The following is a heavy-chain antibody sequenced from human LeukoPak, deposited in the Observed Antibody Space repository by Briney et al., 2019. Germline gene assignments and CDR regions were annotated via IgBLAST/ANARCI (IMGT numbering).Heavy chain of an antibody. CDR2: IFGSGGST. J-gene: IGHJ4*02. D-gene: IGHD6-19*01. Sequence: GGSLRLSCAASGFTFSSYAMYWVRQAPGKGLEWVSGIFGSGGSTHYAESVKGRFTISRDNSEITVYLQMNSLRAEDTAVYYCAKTATGYSSGRFPGWPVDYWGQGTLVTASS. CDR3: AKTATGYSSGRFPGWPVDY. CDR1: GFTFSSYA. V-gene: IGHV3-23*01.